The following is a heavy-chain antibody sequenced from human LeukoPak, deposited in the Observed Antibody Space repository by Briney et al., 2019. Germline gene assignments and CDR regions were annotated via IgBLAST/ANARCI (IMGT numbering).Heavy chain of an antibody. CDR3: ARVGGMTTINNDAFDI. CDR2: IYYSGGT. J-gene: IGHJ3*02. Sequence: SETLSLTCTVSGGSISSYYWSWIRQPPGKGLEWIGYIYYSGGTNYNPSLKSRVTISLDTSKNQFSLKLTSVTAADTAIYYCARVGGMTTINNDAFDIWGQGTMVTVSS. D-gene: IGHD5-24*01. CDR1: GGSISSYY. V-gene: IGHV4-59*01.